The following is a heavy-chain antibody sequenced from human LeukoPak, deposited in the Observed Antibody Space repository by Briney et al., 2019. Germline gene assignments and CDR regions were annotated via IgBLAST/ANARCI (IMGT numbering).Heavy chain of an antibody. V-gene: IGHV3-64*01. CDR1: GFTFSSYA. J-gene: IGHJ5*02. CDR3: ARVVWMATPRGGSGWFDP. CDR2: ISSNGGST. Sequence: PGGSLRLSCAASGFTFSSYAMHWVRQAPGKGLEYVSAISSNGGSTYYANSVKGRFTISRDNPKNTLYLQMGSLRAEDMAVYYCARVVWMATPRGGSGWFDPWGQGTLVTVSS. D-gene: IGHD5-24*01.